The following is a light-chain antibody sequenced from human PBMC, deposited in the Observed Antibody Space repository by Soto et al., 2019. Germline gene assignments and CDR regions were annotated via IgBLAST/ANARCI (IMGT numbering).Light chain of an antibody. CDR3: LQDYNYPWT. V-gene: IGKV1-6*01. CDR2: AAS. CDR1: QGIRND. Sequence: ALQMTQSPSSLSASVGHRVTITCRASQGIRNDLGWYQQKPGKAPKLLIYAASSLQSGVPSRFSGSGSGTDFTLTISSLQPEDFATYYYLQDYNYPWTFGQGTKVDIK. J-gene: IGKJ1*01.